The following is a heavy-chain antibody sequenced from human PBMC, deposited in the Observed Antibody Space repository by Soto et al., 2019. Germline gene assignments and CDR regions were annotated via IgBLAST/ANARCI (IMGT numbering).Heavy chain of an antibody. CDR2: INPEGTFT. D-gene: IGHD6-6*01. J-gene: IGHJ3*02. V-gene: IGHV3-74*03. CDR1: GYTFSRHW. CDR3: ARPRSMSSSGFDI. Sequence: EVQLVESGGGLVQPGGSLRLSCVASGYTFSRHWIHWVRQAPGQGLEGVSRINPEGTFTTYADSVRGRFTISRDNAKNTVYLEMNSLRAEDTAVYYCARPRSMSSSGFDIWGQGTMGTVSS.